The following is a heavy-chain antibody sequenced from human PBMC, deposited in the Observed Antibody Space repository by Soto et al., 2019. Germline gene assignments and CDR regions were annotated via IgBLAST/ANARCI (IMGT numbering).Heavy chain of an antibody. CDR2: IDPSDSYT. Sequence: GESLKISCKGSGYSFTSYWISWVRQMPGKGLEWMGRIDPSDSYTNYSPSFQGHVTISADKSISTAYLQWSSLKASDTAMYYCASSDSSGYHYYYGMDVWDQGTTVTVSS. CDR3: ASSDSSGYHYYYGMDV. D-gene: IGHD3-22*01. CDR1: GYSFTSYW. J-gene: IGHJ6*02. V-gene: IGHV5-10-1*01.